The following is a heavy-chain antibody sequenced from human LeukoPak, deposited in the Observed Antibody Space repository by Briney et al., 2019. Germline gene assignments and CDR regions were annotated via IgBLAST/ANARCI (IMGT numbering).Heavy chain of an antibody. Sequence: ASVKVSCKVSGYTLTELSMHWVRQAPGKGLEWMGGFDPEDGETIYAQKFQGRVTMTEDTSTDTAYVELSSLRSEDTAVYYCATDFATRLEGDYVRAGFWFDPWGQGTLVTVSS. CDR2: FDPEDGET. D-gene: IGHD3-16*01. V-gene: IGHV1-24*01. CDR1: GYTLTELS. J-gene: IGHJ5*02. CDR3: ATDFATRLEGDYVRAGFWFDP.